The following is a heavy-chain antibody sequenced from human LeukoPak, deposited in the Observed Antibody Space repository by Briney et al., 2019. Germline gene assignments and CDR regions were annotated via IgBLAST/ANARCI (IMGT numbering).Heavy chain of an antibody. D-gene: IGHD6-6*01. Sequence: GGSLRLSCAASGFTVSSNYMSWVRQAPGKGLEWVSVIYSGGSTYYADSVKGRFTTSRDNSKNTLYLQMNSLRAEDTAVYYCAREDRYSSSSRLFDYWGQGTLVTVSS. J-gene: IGHJ4*02. CDR1: GFTVSSNY. CDR2: IYSGGST. V-gene: IGHV3-53*01. CDR3: AREDRYSSSSRLFDY.